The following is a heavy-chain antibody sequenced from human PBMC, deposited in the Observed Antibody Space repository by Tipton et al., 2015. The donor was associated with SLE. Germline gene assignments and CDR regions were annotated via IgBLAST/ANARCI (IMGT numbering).Heavy chain of an antibody. CDR3: ARDGTVGASKDYYYYMDV. Sequence: TLSLTCSVSGGSISIYCWSWIRQPPGKGLAWIGYIYYSGSTNYNPSLKSRVTISVDTSKNQFSLKLSSVTAADTAVYYCARDGTVGASKDYYYYMDVWGKGTTVTVSS. D-gene: IGHD1-26*01. CDR1: GGSISIYC. V-gene: IGHV4-59*01. J-gene: IGHJ6*03. CDR2: IYYSGST.